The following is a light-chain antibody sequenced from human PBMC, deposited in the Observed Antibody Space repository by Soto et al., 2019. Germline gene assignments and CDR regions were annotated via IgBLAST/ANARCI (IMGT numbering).Light chain of an antibody. J-gene: IGKJ4*01. CDR1: QSISSY. CDR2: AAS. Sequence: DIQMTQSPSSLSASVGDRVTITCRASQSISSYLNWYQQKPGKAPKLPIYAASSLQSGVPSRFSGSGSGTDFTLTISSLQLEDFATYYCQQSYSTLFLTFGGGTKVDIK. CDR3: QQSYSTLFLT. V-gene: IGKV1-39*01.